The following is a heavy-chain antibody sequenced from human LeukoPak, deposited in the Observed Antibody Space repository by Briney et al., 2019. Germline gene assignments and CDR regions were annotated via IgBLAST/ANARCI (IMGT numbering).Heavy chain of an antibody. CDR3: ARDEDIVVVPAEGFDY. V-gene: IGHV3-23*01. Sequence: GGSLRLSCAASGFTFSSYAMTWVRQAPGKGLEWVSAISGSGGSTFYSDSVKGRFTISRDNSKNTLSLQMNSLRAEDTAVYYCARDEDIVVVPAEGFDYWGQGTLVTVSS. CDR1: GFTFSSYA. D-gene: IGHD2-2*01. J-gene: IGHJ4*02. CDR2: ISGSGGST.